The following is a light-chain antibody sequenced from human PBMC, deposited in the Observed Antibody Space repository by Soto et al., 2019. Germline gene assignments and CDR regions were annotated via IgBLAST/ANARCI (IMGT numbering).Light chain of an antibody. CDR2: DAS. V-gene: IGKV3-11*01. CDR1: QSVSSY. J-gene: IGKJ3*01. CDR3: YQRSNWPPT. Sequence: EIVLTQSPATLSLSPGERATLSCRASQSVSSYLASYQQKPGQAPRLLIYDASNRATGIPARFSGSGSGTDFTLTISSLDPEDFAVYYCYQRSNWPPTFGAGTKVDI.